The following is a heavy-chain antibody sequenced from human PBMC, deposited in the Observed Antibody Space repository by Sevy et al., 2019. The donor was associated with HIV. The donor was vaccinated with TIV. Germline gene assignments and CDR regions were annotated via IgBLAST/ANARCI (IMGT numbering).Heavy chain of an antibody. Sequence: GGSLRLSCAASGFTFSSYWMSWVRQAPGKGLEWVANIKQDGSEKYYVDSVKGRFTISRDNAKNSLYLQMISLRAEDTAVYYCARGFEYSSSSIFDYWGQGTLVTVSS. V-gene: IGHV3-7*01. CDR3: ARGFEYSSSSIFDY. J-gene: IGHJ4*02. CDR1: GFTFSSYW. CDR2: IKQDGSEK. D-gene: IGHD6-6*01.